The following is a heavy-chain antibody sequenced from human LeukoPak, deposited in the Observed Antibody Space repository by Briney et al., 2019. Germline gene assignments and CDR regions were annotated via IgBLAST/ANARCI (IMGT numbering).Heavy chain of an antibody. CDR3: TKIAGPMAY. CDR1: GFTFSSYG. J-gene: IGHJ4*02. D-gene: IGHD3-10*01. V-gene: IGHV3-23*01. Sequence: GGSLRLSCAASGFTFSSYGMRWVRQAPGKGLEYVSGITASGSGTSYADSVKGRFTISRDNSNNTLFLQMNSLRAEDTAVYYCTKIAGPMAYWGEGTLVTVSP. CDR2: ITASGSGT.